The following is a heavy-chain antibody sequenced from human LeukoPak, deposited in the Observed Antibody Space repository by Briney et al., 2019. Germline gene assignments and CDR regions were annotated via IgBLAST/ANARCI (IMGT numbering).Heavy chain of an antibody. CDR3: ARDPGYCSSTSCQQDY. Sequence: PGGSLRLSCAASGFTFDDYGMSWVRQAPGKGLEWVSGINWNGGSTGYADSVKGRFTISRDNAKNSLYPQMNSLRAEDTALYYCARDPGYCSSTSCQQDYWGQGTLVTVSS. CDR2: INWNGGST. V-gene: IGHV3-20*04. CDR1: GFTFDDYG. J-gene: IGHJ4*02. D-gene: IGHD2-2*01.